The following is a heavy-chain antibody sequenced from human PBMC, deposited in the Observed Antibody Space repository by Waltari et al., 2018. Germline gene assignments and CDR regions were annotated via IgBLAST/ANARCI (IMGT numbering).Heavy chain of an antibody. Sequence: QVQLQESGPGLVKPSETLSLTCAVSGYSISSGYYWGWIRQPPGKGLEWIGRIYHSGSTYYNPSLKSRVTISVDTSKNQFSLKLSSVTAADTAVYYCARSLSNYPPFDYWGQGTLVTVSS. CDR2: IYHSGST. CDR3: ARSLSNYPPFDY. V-gene: IGHV4-38-2*01. CDR1: GYSISSGYY. J-gene: IGHJ4*02. D-gene: IGHD4-4*01.